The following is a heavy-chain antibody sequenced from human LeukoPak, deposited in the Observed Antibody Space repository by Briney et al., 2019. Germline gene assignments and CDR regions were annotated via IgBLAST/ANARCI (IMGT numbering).Heavy chain of an antibody. CDR1: GGSISSSSYY. D-gene: IGHD4-17*01. Sequence: KPSETLSLTCTVSGGSISSSSYYWGWIRQPPGKGLEWIGSIYYSGSTYYNPSLKSRVTISVDTSKNQFSLKLSSVTAADTAVYYCARDPPMTTVTTDTDYWGQGTLVTVSS. CDR2: IYYSGST. V-gene: IGHV4-39*07. J-gene: IGHJ4*01. CDR3: ARDPPMTTVTTDTDY.